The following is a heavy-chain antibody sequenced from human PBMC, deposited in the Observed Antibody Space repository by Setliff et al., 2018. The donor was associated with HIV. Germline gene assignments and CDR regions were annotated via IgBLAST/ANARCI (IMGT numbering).Heavy chain of an antibody. D-gene: IGHD1-26*01. CDR2: VNPSTGRT. CDR1: GYSFTSYY. V-gene: IGHV1-46*01. Sequence: GASVKVSCKASGYSFTSYYIHWVRQAPGQGLEWLGTVNPSTGRTTYAQNFQGRVAMTRDSSTNTVYMEVSSLKSDDTAVYYCARAVLCSGSYYPFDYWGQGVLVTVSS. J-gene: IGHJ4*02. CDR3: ARAVLCSGSYYPFDY.